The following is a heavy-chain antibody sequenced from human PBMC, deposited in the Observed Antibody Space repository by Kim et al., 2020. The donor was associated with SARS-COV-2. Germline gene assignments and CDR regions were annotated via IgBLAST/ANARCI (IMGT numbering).Heavy chain of an antibody. Sequence: GGSLRLSCTASGFTFGDYAMSWFRQAPGKGLEWVGFIRSKAYGGTTEYAASVKGRFTISRDDSKSIAYLQMNSLKTEDTAVYYCTRAFRYCSGGSCYSLKYYFDYWGQGTLVTVSS. CDR1: GFTFGDYA. CDR2: IRSKAYGGTT. J-gene: IGHJ4*02. V-gene: IGHV3-49*03. CDR3: TRAFRYCSGGSCYSLKYYFDY. D-gene: IGHD2-15*01.